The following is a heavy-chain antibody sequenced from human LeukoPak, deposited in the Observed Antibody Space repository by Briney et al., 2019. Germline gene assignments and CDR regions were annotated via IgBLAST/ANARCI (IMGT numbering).Heavy chain of an antibody. D-gene: IGHD3-3*01. Sequence: GGPLRLSCAASGFAVSSNYMSWVRQAPGKGLEWVSVIYSGGSTYYADSVKGRFTISRDNSKNTLYLQMNSLRAEDTAVYYCARRERFSVLNWGQGTLVTVSS. V-gene: IGHV3-66*04. CDR2: IYSGGST. CDR3: ARRERFSVLN. CDR1: GFAVSSNY. J-gene: IGHJ4*02.